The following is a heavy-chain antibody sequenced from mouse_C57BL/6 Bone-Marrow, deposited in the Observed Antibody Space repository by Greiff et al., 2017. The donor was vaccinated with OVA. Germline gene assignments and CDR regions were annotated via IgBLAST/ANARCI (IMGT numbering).Heavy chain of an antibody. CDR3: ARKRLRYWYFDV. CDR2: ILPGSGST. CDR1: GYTFTGYW. Sequence: QVQLQQSGAELMKPGASVKLSCKATGYTFTGYWIEWVKQRPGHGLAWIGEILPGSGSTNYNEKFKGKATFTADTSSNTAYMQISSLTTEDSAIYYCARKRLRYWYFDVWGTGTTVTVSS. V-gene: IGHV1-9*01. D-gene: IGHD1-1*01. J-gene: IGHJ1*03.